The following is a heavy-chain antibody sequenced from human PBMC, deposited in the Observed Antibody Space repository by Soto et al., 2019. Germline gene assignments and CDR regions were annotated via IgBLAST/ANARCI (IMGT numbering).Heavy chain of an antibody. V-gene: IGHV3-30*19. CDR3: ARWGTTGGFDL. Sequence: QVQLVESGGGVVQPGTSLRLSCAASGFRFKSFVMHWVRQAPGKGLEWVAFTSYDGNNKDYGDSVKGRFTASRDNSQNTLHLQMDFLRPEDTAFYYCARWGTTGGFDLWGQGPLVSVSS. D-gene: IGHD3-16*01. CDR1: GFRFKSFV. J-gene: IGHJ4*02. CDR2: TSYDGNNK.